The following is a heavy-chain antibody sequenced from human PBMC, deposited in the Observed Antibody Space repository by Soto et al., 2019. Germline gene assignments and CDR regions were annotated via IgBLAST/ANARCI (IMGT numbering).Heavy chain of an antibody. J-gene: IGHJ4*02. V-gene: IGHV3-30-3*01. CDR1: GFTFSSYA. CDR2: ISYDGSNK. CDR3: ARERGSGPFDY. Sequence: QVQLVESGGGVVQPERSLRLSCAASGFTFSSYAMHWVRLAPGKGLEWVTVISYDGSNKYYADSVKGRFTISRDNSKNTLYLQMNSLRTEDTAVYYCARERGSGPFDYWGKGTLVTVSS. D-gene: IGHD3-10*01.